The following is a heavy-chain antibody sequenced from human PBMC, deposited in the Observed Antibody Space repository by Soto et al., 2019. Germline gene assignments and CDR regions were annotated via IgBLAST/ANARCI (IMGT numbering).Heavy chain of an antibody. CDR2: IYYSGST. J-gene: IGHJ4*02. D-gene: IGHD1-26*01. CDR1: GGSVNSYY. CDR3: ARGGGSPDY. Sequence: QLQLQESGPGLVKPSETLSLTCTVSGGSVNSYYFSWIRQPPGKGLEWIGYIYYSGSTNYNPSLKSRVTISIDTSKNQFSLKLTSVTAADTAVYFWARGGGSPDYWGQGTLVTVSS. V-gene: IGHV4-59*02.